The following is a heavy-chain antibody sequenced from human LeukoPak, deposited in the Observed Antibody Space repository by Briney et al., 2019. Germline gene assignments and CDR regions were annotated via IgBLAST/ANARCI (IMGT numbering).Heavy chain of an antibody. V-gene: IGHV4-59*11. CDR2: IYYSGST. D-gene: IGHD6-6*01. J-gene: IGHJ6*03. CDR3: ARDSSSSKAYYYYYYMDV. Sequence: SETLSLTCTVSGVSISSHYWSWIRQPPGKGLEWIGYIYYSGSTNYNPSLKGRVTISVDTSKNQFSLKLSSVTAADTAVYYCARDSSSSKAYYYYYYMDVWGKGTTVTVSS. CDR1: GVSISSHY.